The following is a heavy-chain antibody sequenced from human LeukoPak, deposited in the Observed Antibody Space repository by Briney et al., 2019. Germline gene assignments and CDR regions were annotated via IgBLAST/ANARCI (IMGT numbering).Heavy chain of an antibody. J-gene: IGHJ6*03. V-gene: IGHV3-21*01. Sequence: GGSLRLSCAASGFTFDSYSMNWVRQAPGKGLEWVSSISSSSSYIYYADSVKGRFPISRDNAKNSLYLQMNSLRAEDTAVYYCARDLAGFGSGGSCYTYDSYYYMDVWGKGTPVTVSS. CDR3: ARDLAGFGSGGSCYTYDSYYYMDV. CDR1: GFTFDSYS. D-gene: IGHD2-15*01. CDR2: ISSSSSYI.